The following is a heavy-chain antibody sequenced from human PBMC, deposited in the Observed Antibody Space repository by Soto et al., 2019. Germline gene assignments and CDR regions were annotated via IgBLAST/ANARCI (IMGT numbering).Heavy chain of an antibody. V-gene: IGHV3-23*01. CDR3: AKGDGITIFGVVTTTSDAFDI. J-gene: IGHJ3*02. CDR2: ISCSGGST. D-gene: IGHD3-3*01. CDR1: GFTFSSYA. Sequence: GGSLRLSCAASGFTFSSYAMSWVRQAPGKGLEWVSAISCSGGSTYYADSVKGRFTISRDNSKNTLYLQMNSLRAEDTAVYYCAKGDGITIFGVVTTTSDAFDIWGQGTMVTVSS.